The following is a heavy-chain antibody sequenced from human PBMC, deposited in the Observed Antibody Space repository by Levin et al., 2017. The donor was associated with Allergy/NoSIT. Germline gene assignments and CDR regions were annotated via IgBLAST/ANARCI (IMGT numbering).Heavy chain of an antibody. V-gene: IGHV3-30*04. CDR1: GFTFSSYA. D-gene: IGHD1-7*01. Sequence: GGSLRLSCAASGFTFSSYAMHWVRQAPGKGLEWVAVISYDGSNKYYADSVKGRFTISRDNSKNTLYLQMNSLRAEDTAVYYCARDILELDYYYYGMDVWGQGTTVTVSS. CDR2: ISYDGSNK. CDR3: ARDILELDYYYYGMDV. J-gene: IGHJ6*02.